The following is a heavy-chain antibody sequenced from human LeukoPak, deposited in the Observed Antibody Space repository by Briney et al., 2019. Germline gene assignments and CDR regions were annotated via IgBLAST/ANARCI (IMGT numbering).Heavy chain of an antibody. V-gene: IGHV3-23*01. D-gene: IGHD6-13*01. CDR1: GFTFSSYA. J-gene: IGHJ4*02. CDR3: AASRYSSSWSYSFY. CDR2: ISGSGGST. Sequence: GGSLRLSCVASGFTFSSYAMSWVRQAPGKGLEWVSAISGSGGSTYYADSVKGRFTISRDNSKNTLYLQMNSLRAEDTAVYYCAASRYSSSWSYSFYWGQGTLVTVSS.